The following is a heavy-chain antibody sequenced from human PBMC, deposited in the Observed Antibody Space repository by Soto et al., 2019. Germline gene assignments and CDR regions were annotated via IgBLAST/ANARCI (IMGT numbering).Heavy chain of an antibody. Sequence: SGPTLVKPTQTLTLTCTFSGFSLSTSGVGVGWIRQPPGKALEWLALIYWDDDKRYSPSLKSRLTITKDTSKNQVVLTMTNMDPVDTATYYCAHRRRWLHGGAFDIWGQGTMVTVSS. J-gene: IGHJ3*02. CDR1: GFSLSTSGVG. CDR3: AHRRRWLHGGAFDI. CDR2: IYWDDDK. D-gene: IGHD5-12*01. V-gene: IGHV2-5*02.